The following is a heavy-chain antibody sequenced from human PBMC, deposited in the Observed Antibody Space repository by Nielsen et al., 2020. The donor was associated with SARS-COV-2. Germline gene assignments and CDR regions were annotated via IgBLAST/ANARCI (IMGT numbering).Heavy chain of an antibody. J-gene: IGHJ6*03. D-gene: IGHD3-3*01. CDR3: AGGADFWSGTQKYYMDV. Sequence: GESLKISCSASGFTFSSTWMDWVRQAPGQGPVWVSRINPSGSGTAYADSVKGRFAVSRDNAENTVVLQIHSLRVEDTAVYYCAGGADFWSGTQKYYMDVWGKGTTVTVSS. CDR2: INPSGSGT. V-gene: IGHV3-74*01. CDR1: GFTFSSTW.